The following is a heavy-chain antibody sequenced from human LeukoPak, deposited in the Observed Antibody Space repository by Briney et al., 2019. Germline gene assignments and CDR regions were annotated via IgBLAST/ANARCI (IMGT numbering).Heavy chain of an antibody. Sequence: PGGSLRLSCAASGFTFSSYSMNWVRQAPGKGLEWVSSISSSSSYIYYADSVKGRFTISRDNAKNSLYLQMNSLRAEDTAVYYCASSAAADTWGYFDYWGQGTLVTVSS. V-gene: IGHV3-21*01. CDR2: ISSSSSYI. J-gene: IGHJ4*02. CDR1: GFTFSSYS. CDR3: ASSAAADTWGYFDY. D-gene: IGHD6-13*01.